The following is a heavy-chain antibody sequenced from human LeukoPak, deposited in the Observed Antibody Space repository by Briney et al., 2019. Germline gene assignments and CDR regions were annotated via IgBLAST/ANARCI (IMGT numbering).Heavy chain of an antibody. D-gene: IGHD3-22*01. CDR1: GYTFTSYG. Sequence: ASVKVSCKASGYTFTSYGINWVRQAPGQGLEWMGRIIPIFGTANYAQKFQGRVTITTDESTSTAYMELSSLRSEDTAVYYCAVSRADSSGYYSDYWGQGTLVTVSS. CDR3: AVSRADSSGYYSDY. V-gene: IGHV1-69*05. CDR2: IIPIFGTA. J-gene: IGHJ4*02.